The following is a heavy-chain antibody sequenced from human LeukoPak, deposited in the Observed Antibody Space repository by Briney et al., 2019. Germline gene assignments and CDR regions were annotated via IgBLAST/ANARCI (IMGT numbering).Heavy chain of an antibody. CDR3: ARVRPYSELVAAAGRYNWLDP. Sequence: SETLSLTCAVYGGSFSGYYWSWIRQPPGKGLEWIADINHSGSTNYNPSLKRRVTISVDQSKNQFSLKLSSVTDADTAVYYCARVRPYSELVAAAGRYNWLDPWGQGTLVTVSS. V-gene: IGHV4-34*01. CDR2: INHSGST. CDR1: GGSFSGYY. J-gene: IGHJ5*02. D-gene: IGHD6-13*01.